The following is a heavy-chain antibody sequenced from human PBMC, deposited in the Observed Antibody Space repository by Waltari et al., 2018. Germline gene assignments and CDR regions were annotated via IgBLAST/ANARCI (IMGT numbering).Heavy chain of an antibody. CDR3: ARHPPEVTIQLLLWGFDP. J-gene: IGHJ5*02. Sequence: QLQLQESGPGLVKPSETLSLTCTVSGGSISSSSYYWGWIRQPPGRGMEWIGSIYYSGGPYYNPSLKSRVTISVDTSKNQFSLKLSSVTAADTAVYYCARHPPEVTIQLLLWGFDPWGQGTLVTVSS. D-gene: IGHD5-18*01. CDR2: IYYSGGP. V-gene: IGHV4-39*07. CDR1: GGSISSSSYY.